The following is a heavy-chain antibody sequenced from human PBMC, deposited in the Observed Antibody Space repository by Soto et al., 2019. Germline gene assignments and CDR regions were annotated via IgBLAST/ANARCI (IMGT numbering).Heavy chain of an antibody. CDR1: GGSFSGYY. Sequence: QVQLQQWGAGLLKPSETLSLTCAVYGGSFSGYYWSWIRQPPGKELEWIGEINHSGSTNYNPSLKSRVTISVDTSKNQFSLKLSSVTAADTAVYYCARESSIAARPLDYWGQGTLVTVSS. D-gene: IGHD6-6*01. CDR3: ARESSIAARPLDY. V-gene: IGHV4-34*01. J-gene: IGHJ4*02. CDR2: INHSGST.